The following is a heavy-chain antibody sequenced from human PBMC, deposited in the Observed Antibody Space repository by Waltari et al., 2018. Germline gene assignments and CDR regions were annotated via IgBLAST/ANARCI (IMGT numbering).Heavy chain of an antibody. D-gene: IGHD4-17*01. V-gene: IGHV3-30-3*01. CDR1: GFSFSTYA. Sequence: QVQLVESGGGVVQPGRSLRLSCAASGFSFSTYAMHWVRQAPGKGLEWVALISYDGSEKYYADSVKDRFTIFRDNSKNTVYLQMNSLRAEDTAVYYCARVTDYGDPDYYYYMDVWGKGTTVTVSS. J-gene: IGHJ6*03. CDR2: ISYDGSEK. CDR3: ARVTDYGDPDYYYYMDV.